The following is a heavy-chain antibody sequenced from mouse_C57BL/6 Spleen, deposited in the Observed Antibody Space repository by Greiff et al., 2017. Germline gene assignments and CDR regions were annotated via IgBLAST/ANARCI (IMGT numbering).Heavy chain of an antibody. V-gene: IGHV1-82*01. CDR3: ARSGNYWALDV. Sequence: VQLQQSGPELVKPGASVKISCKASGYTFSSYWMNWVKQRPGRGLEWIGRLYPRDGGTNYNGKFKGKATLTADKSSSTAYMQLSSLTSEYSAVYFCARSGNYWALDVGGTGTTVTVSA. D-gene: IGHD2-1*01. CDR1: GYTFSSYW. CDR2: LYPRDGGT. J-gene: IGHJ1*03.